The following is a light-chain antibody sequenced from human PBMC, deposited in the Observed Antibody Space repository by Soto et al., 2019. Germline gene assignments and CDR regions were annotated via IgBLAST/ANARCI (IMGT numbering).Light chain of an antibody. J-gene: IGKJ3*01. CDR1: QSISSW. V-gene: IGKV1-5*03. CDR2: KAS. CDR3: QQYNSGGFT. Sequence: DIQMTQSPSTQSASVGDRVTITSRVSQSISSWLAWYQQKPGKAPKLLIYKASSLESGVPSRFSGSGSGTEFTLTISSLQPDDFATYYCQQYNSGGFTFGPGTKVDIK.